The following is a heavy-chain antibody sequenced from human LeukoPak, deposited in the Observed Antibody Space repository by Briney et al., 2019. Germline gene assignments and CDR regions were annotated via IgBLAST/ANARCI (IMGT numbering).Heavy chain of an antibody. J-gene: IGHJ4*02. V-gene: IGHV4-34*01. CDR3: ARVQQQERVLYYFDY. Sequence: SETLSLTCAVYGGSFSGYYWSWIRQPPGKGLEWIGEINHSGSTYYNPSLKSRVTISVDTSKNQFSLKLSSVTAADTAVYYCARVQQQERVLYYFDYWGQGTLVTVSS. CDR1: GGSFSGYY. D-gene: IGHD6-13*01. CDR2: INHSGST.